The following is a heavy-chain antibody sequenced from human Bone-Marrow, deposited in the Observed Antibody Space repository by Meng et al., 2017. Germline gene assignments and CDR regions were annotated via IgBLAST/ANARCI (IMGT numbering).Heavy chain of an antibody. CDR2: INHSGST. Sequence: QGGAGLLKPSEPLSLPWACYGGSFSGYYWSWIRQPPGKGLEWIGEINHSGSTNYNPSLKSRVTISVDTSKNQFSLKLSSVTAADTAVYYCARAPTSGQWLARKFDYWGQGTLVTVSS. CDR1: GGSFSGYY. J-gene: IGHJ4*02. V-gene: IGHV4-34*01. D-gene: IGHD6-19*01. CDR3: ARAPTSGQWLARKFDY.